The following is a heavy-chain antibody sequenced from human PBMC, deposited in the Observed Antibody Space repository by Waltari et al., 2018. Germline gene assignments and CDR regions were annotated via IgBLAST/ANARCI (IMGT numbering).Heavy chain of an antibody. CDR2: INHSGST. J-gene: IGHJ4*02. D-gene: IGHD6-19*01. Sequence: QVQLQQWGAGLLKPSETLSLTCAVYGGSFSGYYWSWIRQPPGKGLEWIGEINHSGSTNYNPSLKSRVTISVDTSKNQFSLKLSSVTAADTAVYYCARSSGWSSYYFDYWGQGTLVTVSS. CDR1: GGSFSGYY. CDR3: ARSSGWSSYYFDY. V-gene: IGHV4-34*01.